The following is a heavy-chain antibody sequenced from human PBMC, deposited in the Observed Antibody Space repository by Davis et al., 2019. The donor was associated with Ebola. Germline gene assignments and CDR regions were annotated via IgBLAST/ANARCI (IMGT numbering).Heavy chain of an antibody. CDR2: IYPGDSAT. CDR3: ARRGGWSGAFLDY. Sequence: GESLKISCKGSGYTFTTYWIGWVRQMPGKGLEWMGIIYPGDSATRYSPSFQGQVTISADKSISTAYLQWSSLKASDTAMYYCARRGGWSGAFLDYWGQGTLVTVSS. D-gene: IGHD3-3*02. V-gene: IGHV5-51*01. J-gene: IGHJ4*02. CDR1: GYTFTTYW.